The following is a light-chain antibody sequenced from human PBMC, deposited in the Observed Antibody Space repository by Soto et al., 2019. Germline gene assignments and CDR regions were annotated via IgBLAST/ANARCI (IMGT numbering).Light chain of an antibody. V-gene: IGKV3-15*01. Sequence: EAVMTQSPATLSVSPGEGATLSCRASETINNNLAWYQQKPGQAPRLLIYGASRRATGVPARFSGSGSGTEFTLTISRLEPEDFAVYYCQQYGSSPPITFGQGTRLEIK. CDR1: ETINNN. CDR3: QQYGSSPPIT. J-gene: IGKJ5*01. CDR2: GAS.